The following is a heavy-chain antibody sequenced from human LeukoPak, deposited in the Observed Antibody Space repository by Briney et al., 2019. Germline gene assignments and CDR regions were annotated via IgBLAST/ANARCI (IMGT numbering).Heavy chain of an antibody. V-gene: IGHV4-39*01. CDR2: IYYNGNT. Sequence: PSETLSLTCTVSGGTVNNYDNFWGWIRQPPGKGLEWIGTIYYNGNTYYNSSLKSRLTISIDTSKNLFSLNLSSVTTADTAMYFCARHDWVGTTMPKRPNWFDPWVQGIQVTVSS. J-gene: IGHJ5*02. D-gene: IGHD3-9*01. CDR1: GGTVNNYDNF. CDR3: ARHDWVGTTMPKRPNWFDP.